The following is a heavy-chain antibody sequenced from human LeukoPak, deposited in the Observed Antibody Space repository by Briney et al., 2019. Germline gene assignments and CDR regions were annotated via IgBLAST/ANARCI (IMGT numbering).Heavy chain of an antibody. CDR2: INTYNGDT. D-gene: IGHD3-10*01. CDR3: GRDYRASGTIFVFDY. Sequence: SVKASCKVSGHTLTSNGIIWVRQAPGQGHECMGWINTYNGDTNYAQNFQGRVTMTTDTSTSTAYMELRSLRSDDTAVYYCGRDYRASGTIFVFDYWGQGTLVTVSS. CDR1: GHTLTSNG. V-gene: IGHV1-18*01. J-gene: IGHJ4*02.